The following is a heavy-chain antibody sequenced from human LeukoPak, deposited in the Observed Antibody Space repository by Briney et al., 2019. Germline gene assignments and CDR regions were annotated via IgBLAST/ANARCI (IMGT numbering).Heavy chain of an antibody. CDR2: IRYDGSNK. J-gene: IGHJ3*02. Sequence: QPGGSLRLSCAASGFTFSSYGMHWVRQAPGKGLEWVAFIRYDGSNKYYADSVKGRFTISRDNSKNTLYLQMNSLRAEDTAVYYCANIMITFGGVIAQGDAFDIWGQGTMVTVSS. D-gene: IGHD3-16*02. CDR1: GFTFSSYG. V-gene: IGHV3-30*02. CDR3: ANIMITFGGVIAQGDAFDI.